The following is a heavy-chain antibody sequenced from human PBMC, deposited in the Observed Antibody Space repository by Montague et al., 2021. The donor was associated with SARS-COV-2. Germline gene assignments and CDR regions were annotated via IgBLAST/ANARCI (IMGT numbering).Heavy chain of an antibody. V-gene: IGHV4-34*01. D-gene: IGHD3-3*01. Sequence: SETLSLTCAVYGGSFSTYYWAWIRQSPGKGLEWIWNIDHSENTNSNPSLKSQVSIAVDTSSSQFSLYLTSVTTADAAVYYCARDQTVLEWIWYGMDVWGPGTTVTVSS. CDR3: ARDQTVLEWIWYGMDV. CDR2: IDHSENT. CDR1: GGSFSTYY. J-gene: IGHJ6*02.